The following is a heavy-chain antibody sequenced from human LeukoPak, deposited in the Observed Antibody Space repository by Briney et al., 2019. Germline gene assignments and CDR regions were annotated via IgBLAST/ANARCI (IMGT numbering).Heavy chain of an antibody. CDR2: IYYSGST. CDR3: ARDEVGAHDAFDI. V-gene: IGHV4-59*12. J-gene: IGHJ3*02. CDR1: GGSISSYY. Sequence: SETLSLTCTVSGGSISSYYWSWIRQPPGKGLEWIGYIYYSGSTNYNPSLKSRVTMSVDTSKNQFSLKLSSVTAADTAVYYCARDEVGAHDAFDIWGQGTMVTVSS. D-gene: IGHD1-26*01.